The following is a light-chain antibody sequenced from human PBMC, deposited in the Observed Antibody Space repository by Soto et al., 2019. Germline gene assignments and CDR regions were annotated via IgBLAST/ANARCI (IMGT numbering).Light chain of an antibody. CDR3: QQSYNTPYT. CDR1: QSIANY. CDR2: SAS. Sequence: DIQMTQSPSSLSASVGDRVTITCRASQSIANYLNWYQQKPGRAPNLLIYSASNLQSGVPSRFSGSGSGTDYTLTISSLQPDDFATYYCQQSYNTPYTVGQGTKLEIK. J-gene: IGKJ2*01. V-gene: IGKV1-39*01.